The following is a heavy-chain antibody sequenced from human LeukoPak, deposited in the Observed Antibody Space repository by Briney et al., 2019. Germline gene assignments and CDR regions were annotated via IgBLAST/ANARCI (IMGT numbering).Heavy chain of an antibody. CDR1: GFTFSAYE. D-gene: IGHD3-22*01. J-gene: IGHJ4*02. V-gene: IGHV3-48*03. Sequence: GGSLRLSCAASGFTFSAYEMNWVRQAPGKGLEWVSYIGSSGSTVYYADSVKGRFTISRDNAKNSLYLQMNSLRAEDTAVYYCARGITMTSGDYWGQGTLVTVSS. CDR3: ARGITMTSGDY. CDR2: IGSSGSTV.